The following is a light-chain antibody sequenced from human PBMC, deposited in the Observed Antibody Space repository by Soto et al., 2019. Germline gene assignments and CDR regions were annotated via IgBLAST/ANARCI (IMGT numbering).Light chain of an antibody. Sequence: EIVLTQSPGTLSLSPGERATLSCRASQSVGGSYVGWYQQKPGQAPRLLIYGASSRATGIPERFSGSGSGTDFTLTISRLEPEDFAVYYCQLYGTSRTFGQGTKVDIK. CDR3: QLYGTSRT. V-gene: IGKV3-20*01. CDR2: GAS. J-gene: IGKJ1*01. CDR1: QSVGGSY.